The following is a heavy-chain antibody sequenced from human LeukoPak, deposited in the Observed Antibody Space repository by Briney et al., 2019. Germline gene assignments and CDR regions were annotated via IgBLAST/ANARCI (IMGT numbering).Heavy chain of an antibody. CDR2: IYYSGST. D-gene: IGHD3-9*01. CDR1: GGSFSSSIYY. J-gene: IGHJ4*02. Sequence: SETLSLTCTVSGGSFSSSIYYWGWLRQPPGKGLEWFGCIYYSGSTSYNPSLKSRVTISVDTSKNQFSLKLTSVTAADTAVYYCASRNDILTGYVFDVWGQGTLVTVSS. CDR3: ASRNDILTGYVFDV. V-gene: IGHV4-39*01.